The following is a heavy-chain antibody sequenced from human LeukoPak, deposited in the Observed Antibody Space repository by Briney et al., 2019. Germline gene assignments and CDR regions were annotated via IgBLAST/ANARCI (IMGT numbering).Heavy chain of an antibody. CDR2: IYYSGST. J-gene: IGHJ3*02. Sequence: SETLSLTCTVSGGSISSYYWSWIRQPPGKGLEWIGYIYYSGSTNYNPSLKSRVTISVDKSKNQFSLKLSSVTAADTAVYYCARTTYYYDSSGDAFDIWGQGTMVTVSS. CDR1: GGSISSYY. D-gene: IGHD3-22*01. V-gene: IGHV4-59*12. CDR3: ARTTYYYDSSGDAFDI.